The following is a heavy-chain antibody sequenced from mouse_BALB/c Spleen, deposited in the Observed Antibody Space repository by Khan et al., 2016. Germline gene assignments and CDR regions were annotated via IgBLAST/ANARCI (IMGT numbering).Heavy chain of an antibody. CDR3: SRIYDGYDGPFTY. V-gene: IGHV1-9*01. J-gene: IGHJ3*01. Sequence: QVQLKQSGAELMKPGASVKISCKATGYTFSRHWIEWVKQRPGHGLEWIGEILPGGGTTNYNEKFRGEATFTAETSSNTAYMQLSSLTSEDSAVYYCSRIYDGYDGPFTYWGQGTLVTVSA. CDR2: ILPGGGTT. D-gene: IGHD2-3*01. CDR1: GYTFSRHW.